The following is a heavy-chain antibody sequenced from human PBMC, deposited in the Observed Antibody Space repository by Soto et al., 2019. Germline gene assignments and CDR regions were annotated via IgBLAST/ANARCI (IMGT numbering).Heavy chain of an antibody. CDR1: GYSFSNYG. D-gene: IGHD1-1*01. Sequence: QVQLVQSGAEVKKPGASVKVSCKASGYSFSNYGINWVRQAPGQGLEWMGWISSYNGNTKYAQKLQGRVTMTTDTSTNTAYMELRSLRSDDTAVYYCVRGTGTTSEDSLFDYWGQGTLVTVSS. J-gene: IGHJ4*02. V-gene: IGHV1-18*01. CDR3: VRGTGTTSEDSLFDY. CDR2: ISSYNGNT.